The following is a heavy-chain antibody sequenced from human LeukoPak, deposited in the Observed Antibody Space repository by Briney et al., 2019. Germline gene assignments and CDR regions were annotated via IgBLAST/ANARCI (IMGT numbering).Heavy chain of an antibody. CDR2: ISTSGSTI. CDR3: ASALPNSWYFFDY. J-gene: IGHJ4*02. Sequence: PSGGSLRPSCATSGFTFSSYAMYWVRQAPGKGLEWVSYISTSGSTIYYADSVKGRFTISRDNAKNSLYLQMNSLRAEDTAVYYCASALPNSWYFFDYWGQGTLVTVSS. CDR1: GFTFSSYA. D-gene: IGHD6-13*01. V-gene: IGHV3-48*03.